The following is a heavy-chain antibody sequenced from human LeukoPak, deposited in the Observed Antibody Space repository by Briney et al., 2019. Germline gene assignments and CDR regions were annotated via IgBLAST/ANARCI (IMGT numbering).Heavy chain of an antibody. CDR3: ARDGARGAFDI. Sequence: SETLSLTCTVSGGSISSFYWSWIRQPPGKGLEWIGYIYYSGSTNYNPSLKSRVTISVDTPKNQFSLKMSSVTAADTAVYYCARDGARGAFDIWGQGTMVTVSS. J-gene: IGHJ3*02. CDR2: IYYSGST. D-gene: IGHD1-26*01. V-gene: IGHV4-59*01. CDR1: GGSISSFY.